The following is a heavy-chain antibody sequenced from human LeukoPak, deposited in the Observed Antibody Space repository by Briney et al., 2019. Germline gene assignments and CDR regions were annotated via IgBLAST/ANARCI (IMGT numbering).Heavy chain of an antibody. Sequence: GGSLRLSCAASRFSFRSFGMHWVRQAPGKGLEWVAVIWPDESYAFYADSVKGRFTISRDNSKNTLYVQMESLRVDDTAVYYCAREWAVGYSYGLFDQWGQGTLVTVSS. CDR3: AREWAVGYSYGLFDQ. D-gene: IGHD5-18*01. CDR2: IWPDESYA. J-gene: IGHJ4*02. CDR1: RFSFRSFG. V-gene: IGHV3-33*01.